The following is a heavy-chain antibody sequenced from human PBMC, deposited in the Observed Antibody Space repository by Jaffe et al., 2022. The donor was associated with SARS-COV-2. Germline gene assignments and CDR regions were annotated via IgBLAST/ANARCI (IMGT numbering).Heavy chain of an antibody. V-gene: IGHV3-23*01. CDR2: ISGSGRST. CDR3: AKISLGMSGIFYFDS. J-gene: IGHJ4*02. CDR1: GFTFNNYA. D-gene: IGHD6-13*01. Sequence: EVQLLESGGGLVQPGGSLRLSCATSGFTFNNYAMSWVRQAPGKGLEWVSAISGSGRSTEYIDSVKGRFTISRDISGNTLYLQMTSLRAEDTAEYYCAKISLGMSGIFYFDSWGQGTLVTVSS.